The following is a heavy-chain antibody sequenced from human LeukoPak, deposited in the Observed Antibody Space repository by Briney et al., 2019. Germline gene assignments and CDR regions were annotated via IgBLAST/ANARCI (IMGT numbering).Heavy chain of an antibody. D-gene: IGHD3-16*01. CDR3: ARVRLNVFDI. CDR1: EYTFIGYY. J-gene: IGHJ3*02. Sequence: ASVKVSCKASEYTFIGYYMHWVRQAHGQGPEWMGWINPNGGATNYAQKFQGRVTMTRDTSISTAYMELSRLRSDDTAVYYCARVRLNVFDIWGQGTMVIVSS. V-gene: IGHV1-2*02. CDR2: INPNGGAT.